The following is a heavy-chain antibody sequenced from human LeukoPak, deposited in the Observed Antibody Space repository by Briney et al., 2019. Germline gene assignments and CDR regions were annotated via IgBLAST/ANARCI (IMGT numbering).Heavy chain of an antibody. D-gene: IGHD5-18*01. V-gene: IGHV3-23*01. CDR2: ISRSGGTT. Sequence: GGSLRLSCAASGFTFSSYAVSWVRQAPGKGLEWVSVISRSGGTTYYADSVRGRFTISRDNSKNTLFLQMNGLRAEDTAVYYCARKRPLGYTYGYFDYWGQGTLVTVSS. J-gene: IGHJ4*02. CDR3: ARKRPLGYTYGYFDY. CDR1: GFTFSSYA.